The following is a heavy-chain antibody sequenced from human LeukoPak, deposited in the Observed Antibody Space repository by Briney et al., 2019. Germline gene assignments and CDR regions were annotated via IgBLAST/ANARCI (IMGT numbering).Heavy chain of an antibody. CDR2: IRYDGIAI. CDR1: GFTLSSFG. CDR3: AKGYYYYFDY. D-gene: IGHD3-10*01. J-gene: IGHJ4*02. Sequence: GGSLRLSCAASGFTLSSFGMNWVRQAPGKGLEWVTFIRYDGIAIQYADSVKGRFTISRDNAKNSLYLQMNSLRAEDTAVYYCAKGYYYYFDYWGQGTLVTVSS. V-gene: IGHV3-30*02.